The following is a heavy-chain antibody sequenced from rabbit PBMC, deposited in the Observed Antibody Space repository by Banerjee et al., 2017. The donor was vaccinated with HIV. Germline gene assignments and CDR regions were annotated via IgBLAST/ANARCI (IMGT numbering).Heavy chain of an antibody. Sequence: QEQLEESGGDLVKPEGSLTLTCTASGFDLSSGYDMCWVRQAPGKGLELIAWIYTISGSTWYASWAKGRFTISKTSSTTVTLQMTSLTVADTATYFCARAGSYYNGFNLWGPGTLVTVS. D-gene: IGHD8-1*01. J-gene: IGHJ4*01. CDR2: IYTISGST. CDR1: GFDLSSGYD. CDR3: ARAGSYYNGFNL. V-gene: IGHV1S45*01.